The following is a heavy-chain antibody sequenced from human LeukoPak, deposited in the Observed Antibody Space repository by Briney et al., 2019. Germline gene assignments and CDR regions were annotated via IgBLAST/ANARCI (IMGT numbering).Heavy chain of an antibody. CDR1: GFTFSSYW. Sequence: GGSLRLSCAASGFTFSSYWMSWVRQAPGKGLECVANIKQDGSEKYYVDSVKGRFTISRDNAKNSLYLQMNSLRAEDTAVYYCARDPIYYGSGSHLFDYWGQGTLVTVSS. CDR2: IKQDGSEK. V-gene: IGHV3-7*01. CDR3: ARDPIYYGSGSHLFDY. D-gene: IGHD3-10*01. J-gene: IGHJ4*02.